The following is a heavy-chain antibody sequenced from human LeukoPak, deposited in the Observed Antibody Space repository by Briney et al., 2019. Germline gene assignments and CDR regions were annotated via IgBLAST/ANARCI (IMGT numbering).Heavy chain of an antibody. V-gene: IGHV1-46*01. CDR2: INPSGGST. CDR1: GYTFTSYY. D-gene: IGHD3-3*01. CDR3: ARQPLEWLSTYYYYYMDV. J-gene: IGHJ6*03. Sequence: GASVKVSCKASGYTFTSYYMHWVRQAPGQGLEWMGIINPSGGSTSYAQKFQGRVTITADESTSTAYMELSSLRSENTAVYYGARQPLEWLSTYYYYYMDVWGKGTTVTVSS.